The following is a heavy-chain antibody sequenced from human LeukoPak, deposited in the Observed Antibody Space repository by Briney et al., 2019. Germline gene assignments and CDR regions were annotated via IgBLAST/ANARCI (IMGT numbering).Heavy chain of an antibody. CDR2: IWYDGSNK. CDR3: ARAAMVRGVGENYFDY. V-gene: IGHV3-33*01. CDR1: GFTFSSYG. D-gene: IGHD3-10*01. J-gene: IGHJ4*02. Sequence: PGRSLRLSCAASGFTFSSYGMHWVRQAPGKGLEWVAVIWYDGSNKYYADSVKGRFTISRDNSKNTLYLQMNSLRAEDTAVYYCARAAMVRGVGENYFDYWGQGALVTVSS.